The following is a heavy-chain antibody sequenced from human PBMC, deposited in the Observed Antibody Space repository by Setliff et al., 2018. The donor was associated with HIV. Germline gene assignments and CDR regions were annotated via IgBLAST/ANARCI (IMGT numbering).Heavy chain of an antibody. CDR3: ARDNPLFGVASSYYYGMDV. CDR2: IYYSGST. D-gene: IGHD3-3*01. V-gene: IGHV4-31*02. J-gene: IGHJ6*02. CDR1: GGSISSGGFY. Sequence: SETLSLTCTVSGGSISSGGFYWTWIRQHPGKGLEWIGYIYYSGSTYYNPSLKSRLTISLDTSKNQFSLKLTSVTAADTAVYYCARDNPLFGVASSYYYGMDVWGQGTTVTVSS.